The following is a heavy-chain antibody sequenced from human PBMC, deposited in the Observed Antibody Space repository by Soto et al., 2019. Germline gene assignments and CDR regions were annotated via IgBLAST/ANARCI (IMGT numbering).Heavy chain of an antibody. Sequence: EVQLVESGGGLVQPGGSLRLSCAASGFTFRHYAMNWVRQAPGKGLEWVSGISSGRGATIRYAESVQGRFSISRDNSKNTPSLQMNNLRVDDTALYYCAKDQGEGGDYENLLPSDWGQGILVTVSS. V-gene: IGHV3-23*04. CDR1: GFTFRHYA. CDR2: ISSGRGATI. D-gene: IGHD4-17*01. CDR3: AKDQGEGGDYENLLPSD. J-gene: IGHJ4*02.